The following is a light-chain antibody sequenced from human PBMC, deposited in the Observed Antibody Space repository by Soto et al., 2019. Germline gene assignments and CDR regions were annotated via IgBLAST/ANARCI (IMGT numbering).Light chain of an antibody. J-gene: IGKJ1*01. Sequence: DIQLTQSLSTLSASVGDRVTITVRASQSISSWLAWYQQKPGKAPKLLIYAASTLESGVSSRFSGRGSGTEFTLTINSLQPEDFATYYCQQYKSYLRTFGQGTKV. CDR3: QQYKSYLRT. CDR1: QSISSW. CDR2: AAS. V-gene: IGKV1-5*01.